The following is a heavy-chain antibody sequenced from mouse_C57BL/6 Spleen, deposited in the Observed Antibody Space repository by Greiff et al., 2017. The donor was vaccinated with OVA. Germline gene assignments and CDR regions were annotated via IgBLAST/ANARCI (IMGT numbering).Heavy chain of an antibody. V-gene: IGHV1-42*01. CDR3: ARNWDEFAY. CDR2: INPSTGGT. CDR1: GYSFTGYY. J-gene: IGHJ3*01. Sequence: VHVKQSGPELVKPGASVRISCKASGYSFTGYYMNWVKQSPEKSLEWIGEINPSTGGTTYNQKFKAKATLTVDKSSSTAYMQLKSLTSEDSAVYYCARNWDEFAYWGQGTLVTVSA. D-gene: IGHD4-1*01.